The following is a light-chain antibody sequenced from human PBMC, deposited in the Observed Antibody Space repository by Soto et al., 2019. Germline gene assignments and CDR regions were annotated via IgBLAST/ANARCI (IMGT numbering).Light chain of an antibody. CDR1: QGINSW. V-gene: IGKV1D-12*01. CDR3: QQANSVPPT. Sequence: DIQMTQSPSSVSASVGDRVTITCRASQGINSWLAWYQQKPGRAPKLLIYATSSLQFGVPSRFSGSGSGTDFTLTISSLQPEDFATYYCQQANSVPPTFGPGTKVDIK. J-gene: IGKJ3*01. CDR2: ATS.